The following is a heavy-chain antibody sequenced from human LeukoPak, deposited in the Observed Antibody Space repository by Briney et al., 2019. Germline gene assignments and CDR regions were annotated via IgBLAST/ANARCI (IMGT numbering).Heavy chain of an antibody. CDR3: AREDKSGYFDY. CDR1: GGSISSSSYY. CDR2: IYYSGRT. D-gene: IGHD3-3*01. V-gene: IGHV4-61*01. J-gene: IGHJ4*02. Sequence: SETLSLTCTVSGGSISSSSYYWGWIRQPPGKGLEWIGYIYYSGRTNYSPSLKSRVTISVDASKNQFSLKLSSVTAADTAVYYWAREDKSGYFDYWGQGTLVNVSS.